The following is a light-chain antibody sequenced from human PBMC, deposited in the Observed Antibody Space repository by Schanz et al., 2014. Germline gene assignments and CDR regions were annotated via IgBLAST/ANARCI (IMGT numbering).Light chain of an antibody. V-gene: IGLV1-47*01. CDR2: SNN. J-gene: IGLJ3*02. Sequence: QSVLTQPPSVSGPPGQLVTIPCSGSSSNIGSNYVYWYQQLPGTAPKLVIYSNNQRPSGVPDRFSGSRSGTSASLAISGLRSEDEADFYCAVWDESLSGWVFGGGTKLTV. CDR1: SSNIGSNY. CDR3: AVWDESLSGWV.